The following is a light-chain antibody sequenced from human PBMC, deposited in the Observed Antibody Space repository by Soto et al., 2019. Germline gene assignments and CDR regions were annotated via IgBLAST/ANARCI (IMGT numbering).Light chain of an antibody. J-gene: IGKJ1*01. CDR1: QSISVS. CDR2: DAS. CDR3: QHYNSYSEA. V-gene: IGKV1-5*01. Sequence: IQMTQSPSTLSASVGGTVNISCRASQSISVSLAWYQQKPGKAPRLLIYDASTLKSGVPSRFSGSGSGTEFTLTISSLQPDDFATYYCQHYNSYSEAFGQGTKVDIK.